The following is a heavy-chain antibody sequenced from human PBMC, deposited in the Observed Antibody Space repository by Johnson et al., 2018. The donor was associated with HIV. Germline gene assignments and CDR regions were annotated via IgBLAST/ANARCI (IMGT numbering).Heavy chain of an antibody. J-gene: IGHJ3*02. D-gene: IGHD5-12*01. CDR1: GFTFGSYA. Sequence: VQLVESGGGVVRPGRSLRLSCAASGFTFGSYAMHWVRQAPGKGLEWVALISFDGGTKYYADSVKGRFLISRDDSKDTLHLHMNSLRPEDTAMYYCARSDVDIVATILFDIWGQGTMVTVSS. V-gene: IGHV3-30*04. CDR3: ARSDVDIVATILFDI. CDR2: ISFDGGTK.